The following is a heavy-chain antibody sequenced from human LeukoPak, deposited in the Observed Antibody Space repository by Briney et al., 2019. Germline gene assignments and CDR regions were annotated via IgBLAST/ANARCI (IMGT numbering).Heavy chain of an antibody. CDR2: IYYSGST. J-gene: IGHJ3*02. Sequence: NSSETLSLTCTVSGGSISSSSYYWGWIRQPPGKGLEWIGSIYYSGSTYYNPSLKSRVTISVDTSKNQFSLKLSSVTAADTAVYYCARQPTIAAAARLAFDIWGQGTMVTVSS. D-gene: IGHD6-13*01. CDR1: GGSISSSSYY. CDR3: ARQPTIAAAARLAFDI. V-gene: IGHV4-39*01.